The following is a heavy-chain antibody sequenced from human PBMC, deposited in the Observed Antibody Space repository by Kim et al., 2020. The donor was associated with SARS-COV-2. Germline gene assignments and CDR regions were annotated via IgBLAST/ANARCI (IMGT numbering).Heavy chain of an antibody. CDR3: ARGLPPLGAPVPGDAFDI. J-gene: IGHJ3*02. Sequence: ASVKVSCKASGYTFTSYGISWVRQAPGQGLEWMGWISAYNGNTNYAQKLQGRVTMTTDTSTSTAYMELRSLRSDDTAVYYCARGLPPLGAPVPGDAFDIWGQGTMVTVSS. V-gene: IGHV1-18*01. CDR2: ISAYNGNT. CDR1: GYTFTSYG. D-gene: IGHD3-16*01.